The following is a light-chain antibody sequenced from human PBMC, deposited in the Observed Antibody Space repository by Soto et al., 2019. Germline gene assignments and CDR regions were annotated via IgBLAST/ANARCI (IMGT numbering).Light chain of an antibody. J-gene: IGKJ1*01. CDR3: QQYVHWPPGS. Sequence: EIVVTQSPATLSVSPGERVTLSCRASQSVSSSLAWYQQRPGQAPRLLIYDTSTRANCIAARFSGSGSGTEFTLTISSLQSEDSAVYYCQQYVHWPPGSFGQGTTVEIK. V-gene: IGKV3-15*01. CDR2: DTS. CDR1: QSVSSS.